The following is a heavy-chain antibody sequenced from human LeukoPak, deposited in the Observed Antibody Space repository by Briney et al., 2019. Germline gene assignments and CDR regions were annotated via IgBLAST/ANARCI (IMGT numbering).Heavy chain of an antibody. Sequence: SVKVFCKASGGTFSRYAISWVRQAPGQGLEWMGGIIPIFGAANYAQKFQGRVTITADESTSTAYMELRSLRSEDTAVYYCARATGNSDHSPQEPIDLYFDLWGRGTLVTVSS. J-gene: IGHJ2*01. D-gene: IGHD4-23*01. CDR1: GGTFSRYA. V-gene: IGHV1-69*13. CDR3: ARATGNSDHSPQEPIDLYFDL. CDR2: IIPIFGAA.